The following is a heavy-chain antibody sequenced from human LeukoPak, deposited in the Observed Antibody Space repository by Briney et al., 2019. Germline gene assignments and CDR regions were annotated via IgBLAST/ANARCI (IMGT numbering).Heavy chain of an antibody. V-gene: IGHV3-74*01. CDR2: IDNDGSST. CDR1: GFTFSSHW. J-gene: IGHJ5*02. D-gene: IGHD4-11*01. Sequence: GGSLRLSCAASGFTFSSHWMHWVRQAPGKGLVWVSRIDNDGSSTTYADSVKGRFTISRDNAKNTLYLQMNSLTAEDTAVYYCARDSPVSAGPFDPWGQGTLVTVSS. CDR3: ARDSPVSAGPFDP.